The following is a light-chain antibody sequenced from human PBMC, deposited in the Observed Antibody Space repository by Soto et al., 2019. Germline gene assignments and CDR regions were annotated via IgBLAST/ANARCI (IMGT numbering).Light chain of an antibody. CDR2: DAS. Sequence: EIVLTQSPGTLSLSPGERATLSCRASQSVSSTYLAWYQQKPGQAPRLLIYDASTRAAGIPDRFSGSGSGTDFTLTISRLEAEDFAVYCCHQYASSPWTFGQGAKVEIK. J-gene: IGKJ1*01. CDR3: HQYASSPWT. V-gene: IGKV3-20*01. CDR1: QSVSSTY.